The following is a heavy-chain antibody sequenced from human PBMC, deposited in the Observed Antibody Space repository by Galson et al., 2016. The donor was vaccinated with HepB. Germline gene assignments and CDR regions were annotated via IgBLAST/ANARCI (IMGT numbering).Heavy chain of an antibody. D-gene: IGHD4/OR15-4a*01. Sequence: SLRLSCAASGFTFSSYGMHWVRQAPGKGLEWVAVISTDAVNKYYADSVRGRFTISRDDPKNTLYLQMNSLRTEDTAVYYCARDDYSGGRGSPDYWGQGTLVTVSS. CDR3: ARDDYSGGRGSPDY. J-gene: IGHJ4*02. CDR1: GFTFSSYG. CDR2: ISTDAVNK. V-gene: IGHV3-30*03.